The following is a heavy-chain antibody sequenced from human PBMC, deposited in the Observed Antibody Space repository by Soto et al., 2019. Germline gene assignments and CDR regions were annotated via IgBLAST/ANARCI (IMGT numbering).Heavy chain of an antibody. CDR3: ARGGGGSGPPGPVYYDSSGYYNY. CDR2: IYHSGST. J-gene: IGHJ4*02. D-gene: IGHD3-22*01. CDR1: GGSLSSGGYS. V-gene: IGHV4-30-2*01. Sequence: QLQLQESGSGLVKPSQTLSLTCAVSGGSLSSGGYSWSWIRQPPGKGLEWIGYIYHSGSTYYNPSLKSRVTISVDRSKNQFSLKLSSGTAADTAVYYCARGGGGSGPPGPVYYDSSGYYNYWGQGTLVTVSS.